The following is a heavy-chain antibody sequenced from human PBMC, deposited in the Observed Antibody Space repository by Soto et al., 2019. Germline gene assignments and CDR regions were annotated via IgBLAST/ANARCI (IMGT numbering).Heavy chain of an antibody. CDR3: ARRYCSGGSCYALAFDY. D-gene: IGHD2-15*01. CDR2: IYPGDSDT. CDR1: GYSFTSYW. V-gene: IGHV5-51*01. J-gene: IGHJ4*02. Sequence: GESLKISCKGSGYSFTSYWIGWVRQMPGKGLEWMGIIYPGDSDTRYSPSFQGQVTISADKSISTAYLQWSSLKASDTAMYYCARRYCSGGSCYALAFDYWGQGTLVTVSS.